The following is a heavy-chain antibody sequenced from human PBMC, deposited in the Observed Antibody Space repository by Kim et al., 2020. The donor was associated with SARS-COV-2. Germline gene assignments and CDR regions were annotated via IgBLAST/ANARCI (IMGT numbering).Heavy chain of an antibody. Sequence: STNYNPPLKTRVTISVDTSKNQFSLKVSSVTAADTAVYYCARGDQNVDYWGQGTLVTVSS. CDR2: ST. D-gene: IGHD2-2*01. V-gene: IGHV4-59*09. J-gene: IGHJ4*02. CDR3: ARGDQNVDY.